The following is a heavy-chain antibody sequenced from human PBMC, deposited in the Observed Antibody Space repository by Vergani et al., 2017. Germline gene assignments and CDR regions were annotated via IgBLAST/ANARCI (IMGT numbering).Heavy chain of an antibody. CDR3: ARDTNDRSGYYIGGYYYYYGMDV. D-gene: IGHD3-22*01. Sequence: QVQLVQSGAEVKKPGASVKVSCKASGYTFTSYGISWVRQAPGQGLEWMGWISAYNGNTNYAQKLQGRVTMTTDTSTSTAYMEMRSLRSDDTAVYYCARDTNDRSGYYIGGYYYYYGMDVWGQGTTVTVSS. V-gene: IGHV1-18*01. CDR1: GYTFTSYG. CDR2: ISAYNGNT. J-gene: IGHJ6*02.